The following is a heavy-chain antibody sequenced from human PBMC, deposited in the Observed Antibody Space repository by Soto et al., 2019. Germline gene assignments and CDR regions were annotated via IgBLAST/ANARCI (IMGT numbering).Heavy chain of an antibody. CDR3: VKDAGSSGWYKWFDT. CDR1: GFTFDDYG. D-gene: IGHD6-19*01. CDR2: ISWNSGRK. V-gene: IGHV3-9*01. J-gene: IGHJ5*01. Sequence: EVQLVESGGGLVQPGRSLRLSCAASGFTFDDYGMHWVRQAPGKGLEWVSSISWNSGRKDYADSVKGRFAISRDNAKNSLSLQMTSLRAEDTALYYCVKDAGSSGWYKWFDTWGYGTLVTVSS.